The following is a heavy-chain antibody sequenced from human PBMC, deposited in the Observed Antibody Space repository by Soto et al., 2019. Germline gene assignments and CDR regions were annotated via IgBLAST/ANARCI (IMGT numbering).Heavy chain of an antibody. V-gene: IGHV4-59*01. D-gene: IGHD3-22*01. CDR1: GGSISSYY. CDR2: IYYSGST. J-gene: IGHJ4*02. Sequence: NPSETLSLTCTVSGGSISSYYWSWIRQHPGKGLEWIGYIYYSGSTNYNPSLKSRVTISVDTAKNQFSLKLSSVTAADTAVYYCARSAYYYDSSGYYSSDGFDYWGQGTRVTVSS. CDR3: ARSAYYYDSSGYYSSDGFDY.